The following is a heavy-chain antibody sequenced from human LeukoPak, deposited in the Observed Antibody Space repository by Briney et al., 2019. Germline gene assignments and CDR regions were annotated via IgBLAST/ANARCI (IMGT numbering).Heavy chain of an antibody. CDR1: GGSISSSSYY. CDR2: IYYSGST. CDR3: AREGKESLDYYDSLPSWGNWFDP. D-gene: IGHD3-22*01. J-gene: IGHJ5*02. V-gene: IGHV4-61*01. Sequence: SETLSLTCTVSGGSISSSSYYWSWIRQPPGKGLEWIGYIYYSGSTNYNPSLKSRVTISVDTSKNQFSLKLSSVTAADTAVYYCAREGKESLDYYDSLPSWGNWFDPWGQGTLVTVSS.